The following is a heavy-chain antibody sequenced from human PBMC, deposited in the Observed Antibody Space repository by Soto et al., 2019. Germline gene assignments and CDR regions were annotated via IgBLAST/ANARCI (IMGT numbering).Heavy chain of an antibody. CDR2: IYYSGST. Sequence: PSETLSLTCTVSGGSISRSSYYWGWIRQPPGKGLEWIGSIYYSGSTYYNPTLKSRVTISVDTSKNQFSLKLSSVTAADTAVYYCARLNNRGIRPENAFDIWGQGTIDTVSS. J-gene: IGHJ3*02. V-gene: IGHV4-39*01. D-gene: IGHD1-1*01. CDR3: ARLNNRGIRPENAFDI. CDR1: GGSISRSSYY.